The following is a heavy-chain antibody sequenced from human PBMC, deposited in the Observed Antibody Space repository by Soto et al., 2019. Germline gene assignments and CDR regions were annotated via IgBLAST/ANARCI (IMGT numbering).Heavy chain of an antibody. D-gene: IGHD1-26*01. Sequence: QVQLVQSGAEVKKPGASVKVSCKASGYTFTSYGISWVRQAPGQGLEWMGWISAYNGNTNYAQKLQGTVTMTTDTSTSTAYMEPRSLRSDDTAVYYCARDREWERRGGYYCFDPWGQGTLVTVSS. CDR2: ISAYNGNT. V-gene: IGHV1-18*01. CDR1: GYTFTSYG. J-gene: IGHJ5*02. CDR3: ARDREWERRGGYYCFDP.